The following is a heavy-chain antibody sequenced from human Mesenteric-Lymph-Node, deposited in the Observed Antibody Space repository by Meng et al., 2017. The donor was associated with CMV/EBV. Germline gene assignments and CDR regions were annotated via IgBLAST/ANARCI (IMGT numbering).Heavy chain of an antibody. V-gene: IGHV3-7*03. Sequence: LSLTCAASGFTFSSNWMKWVRQAPGKGLEWVANIGPDGTEQYYMGSVKGRFTISRDNAKNSLYLQMNSLRAEDTAVYYCARDGGWNYVKDWGQGTLVTVSS. CDR3: ARDGGWNYVKD. CDR1: GFTFSSNW. CDR2: IGPDGTEQ. D-gene: IGHD1-7*01. J-gene: IGHJ4*02.